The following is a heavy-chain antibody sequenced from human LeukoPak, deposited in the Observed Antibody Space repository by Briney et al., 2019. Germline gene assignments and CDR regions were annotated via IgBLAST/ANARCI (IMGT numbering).Heavy chain of an antibody. CDR1: GGSISSGGYS. CDR3: ARDSGSYYYDY. CDR2: IYHSGST. D-gene: IGHD1-26*01. J-gene: IGHJ4*02. Sequence: PSQTLSLTCAVSGGSISSGGYSWSWIRHPPGNGLEWIGYIYHSGSTYYNPSLKSRVTISVDRSKNQFSLKLSSVTAADTAVYYCARDSGSYYYDYWGQGTLVTVSS. V-gene: IGHV4-30-2*01.